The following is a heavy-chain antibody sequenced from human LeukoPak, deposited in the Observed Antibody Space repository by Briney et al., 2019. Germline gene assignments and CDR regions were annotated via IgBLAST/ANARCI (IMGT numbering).Heavy chain of an antibody. D-gene: IGHD4-11*01. Sequence: PSETLSLTCTVSGGAISGYYWTWIRQPPGKGLEWIGYIYYSGSTNYNPSLKSRVTISVDTSENQFSLKLSSVTAADTAVYYCARVVTVTSPRYGYYGMDAWGQGTTVTVSS. CDR2: IYYSGST. V-gene: IGHV4-59*01. J-gene: IGHJ6*02. CDR1: GGAISGYY. CDR3: ARVVTVTSPRYGYYGMDA.